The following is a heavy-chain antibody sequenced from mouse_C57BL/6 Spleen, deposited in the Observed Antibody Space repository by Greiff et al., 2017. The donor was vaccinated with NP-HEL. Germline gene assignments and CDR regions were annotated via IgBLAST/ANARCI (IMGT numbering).Heavy chain of an antibody. Sequence: EVKLQESGEGLVKPGGSLKLSCAASGFTFSSYAMSWVRQTPEKRLEWVAYISRGGDYINYADTVKGRFTISRDNARNTLYLQMSSLKSEDTAMYYCTREGGWVYAMDYWGQGTSVTVSS. CDR1: GFTFSSYA. CDR2: ISRGGDYI. J-gene: IGHJ4*01. V-gene: IGHV5-9-1*02. CDR3: TREGGWVYAMDY. D-gene: IGHD3-3*01.